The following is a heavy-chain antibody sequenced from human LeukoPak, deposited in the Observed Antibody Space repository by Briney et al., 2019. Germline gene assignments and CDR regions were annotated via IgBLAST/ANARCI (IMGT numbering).Heavy chain of an antibody. CDR1: GGSFSGYY. Sequence: KTSETLSLTCAVYGGSFSGYYWSWIRQPPGKGLEWIGEINHSGSTNYNPSLKSRVTISVDTSKNQFSPKLSSVTAADTAVYYCARGGIAAAGWFDPWGQGTLVTVSS. J-gene: IGHJ5*02. CDR2: INHSGST. CDR3: ARGGIAAAGWFDP. D-gene: IGHD6-13*01. V-gene: IGHV4-34*01.